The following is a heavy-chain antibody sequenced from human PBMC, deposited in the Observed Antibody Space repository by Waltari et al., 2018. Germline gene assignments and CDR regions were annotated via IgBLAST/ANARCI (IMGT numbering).Heavy chain of an antibody. J-gene: IGHJ3*02. CDR3: ARDLMTVDAFDI. D-gene: IGHD2-21*02. CDR1: GFPFSSYE. CDR2: ISSSGSTI. V-gene: IGHV3-48*03. Sequence: EVQLVESGGGLVQPGGSLRLPCAASGFPFSSYEMNWVRQAPGKGLEWVSYISSSGSTIYYADSVKGRFTISRDNAKNSLYLQMNSLRAEDTAVYYCARDLMTVDAFDIWGQGTMVTVSS.